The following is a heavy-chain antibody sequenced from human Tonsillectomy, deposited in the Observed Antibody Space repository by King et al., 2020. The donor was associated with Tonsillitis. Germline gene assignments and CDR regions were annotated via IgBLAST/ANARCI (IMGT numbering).Heavy chain of an antibody. D-gene: IGHD3-22*01. CDR3: ARDLYYYDSSGYYCDY. CDR2: ISYDGSNK. Sequence: VQLVESGGGVVQPGRSLRLSCAASGFTFSSYAMHWVRQAPGKGLEWVVVISYDGSNKYYADSVKGRFTISRDNSKNTLYLQMNSLRAEDTAVYYCARDLYYYDSSGYYCDYWGQGTLVTVSS. V-gene: IGHV3-30*04. CDR1: GFTFSSYA. J-gene: IGHJ4*02.